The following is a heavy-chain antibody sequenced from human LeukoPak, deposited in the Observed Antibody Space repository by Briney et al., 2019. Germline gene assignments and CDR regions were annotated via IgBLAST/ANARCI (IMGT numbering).Heavy chain of an antibody. CDR2: IYYSGST. D-gene: IGHD5-12*01. V-gene: IGHV4-59*01. CDR1: GGSISSYY. CDR3: ARRGGQYSGYDPNWFDP. Sequence: SETLSLTCTVSGGSISSYYWSWIRQPPGKGLECIGYIYYSGSTNYNPSLKSRVTISVDTSKNQFSLKLSSVTAADTAVYYCARRGGQYSGYDPNWFDPWGQGTLVTVSS. J-gene: IGHJ5*02.